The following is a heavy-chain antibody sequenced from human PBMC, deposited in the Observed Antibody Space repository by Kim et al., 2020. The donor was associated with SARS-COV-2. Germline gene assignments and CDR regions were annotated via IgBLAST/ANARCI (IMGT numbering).Heavy chain of an antibody. Sequence: ASVKVSCKASGYTFTSYGISWVRQAPGQGLEWMGWISAYNGNTNYAQKLQGRVTMTTDTSTSTAYMELRSLRSDDTAVYYCARVPPHSSGWYPVYPWGQGTLVTVSS. CDR2: ISAYNGNT. D-gene: IGHD6-19*01. V-gene: IGHV1-18*04. CDR3: ARVPPHSSGWYPVYP. CDR1: GYTFTSYG. J-gene: IGHJ5*02.